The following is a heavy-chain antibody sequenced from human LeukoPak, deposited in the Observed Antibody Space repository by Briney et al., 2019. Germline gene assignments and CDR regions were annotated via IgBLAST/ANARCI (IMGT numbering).Heavy chain of an antibody. CDR2: ISGSGGST. D-gene: IGHD5-18*01. CDR3: ASRGFSYGSFDY. CDR1: GFTFSSYV. Sequence: PGGSLRLSCAASGFTFSSYVMSWVRQAPGKGLEWVSAISGSGGSTYYADSVKGRFTISRDNSTNTVYLQMSSLRVEDTAVYYCASRGFSYGSFDYWGQGTLVTVSS. J-gene: IGHJ4*02. V-gene: IGHV3-23*01.